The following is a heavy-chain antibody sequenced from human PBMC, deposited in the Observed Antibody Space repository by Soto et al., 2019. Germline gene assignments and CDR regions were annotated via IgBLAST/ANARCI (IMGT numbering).Heavy chain of an antibody. CDR2: IYYSGST. D-gene: IGHD3-3*01. V-gene: IGHV4-61*01. J-gene: IGHJ6*02. CDR1: GGSVSSGSYY. Sequence: SETLSLTCPVSGGSVSSGSYYWSWIRHPPGKGLEWIGYIYYSGSTNYNPSLKSRVTISVDTSKNQFSLKLSSVTAADTAVYYCARAQYYDFWSGYYTPSLDYYYGMDVWGQGTTVTVSS. CDR3: ARAQYYDFWSGYYTPSLDYYYGMDV.